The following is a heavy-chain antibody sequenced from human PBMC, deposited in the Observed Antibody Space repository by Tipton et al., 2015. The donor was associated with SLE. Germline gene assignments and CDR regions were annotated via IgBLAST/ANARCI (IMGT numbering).Heavy chain of an antibody. J-gene: IGHJ6*02. CDR3: ARSGDYSGIYYYGFDV. CDR1: GDSISSDH. Sequence: TLSLTCSVSGDSISSDHWIWIRQPPGKGLEWLGYISDGGGTNYNPSLKSRVTISVDPAKNQFSLKLTSVTAPDTAVYYCARSGDYSGIYYYGFDVWGQGTTVTVSS. D-gene: IGHD4-11*01. V-gene: IGHV4-4*09. CDR2: ISDGGGT.